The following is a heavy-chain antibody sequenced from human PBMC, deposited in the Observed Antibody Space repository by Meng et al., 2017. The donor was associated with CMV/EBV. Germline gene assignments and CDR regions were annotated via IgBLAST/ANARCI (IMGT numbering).Heavy chain of an antibody. CDR3: ARFQGWGTKNSYSNYITSDY. CDR1: GFTFSSYA. D-gene: IGHD4-11*01. CDR2: ISYDGSNK. Sequence: GGSLRLSCAASGFTFSSYAMHWVRQAPGKGLEWVAVISYDGSNKYYADSVKGRFTISRDNSKNTLYLQMNSLRAEDTAVYYCARFQGWGTKNSYSNYITSDYWGQGTLVTVSS. J-gene: IGHJ4*02. V-gene: IGHV3-30-3*01.